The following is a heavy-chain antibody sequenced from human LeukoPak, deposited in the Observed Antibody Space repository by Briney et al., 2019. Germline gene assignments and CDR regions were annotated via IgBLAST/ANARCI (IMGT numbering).Heavy chain of an antibody. V-gene: IGHV3-30*02. J-gene: IGHJ4*02. CDR3: AKVRRSSWSFDY. D-gene: IGHD6-13*01. Sequence: SRDNSKNTLYLQMNSLRAEDTAVYYCAKVRRSSWSFDYWGQGSLVTVSS.